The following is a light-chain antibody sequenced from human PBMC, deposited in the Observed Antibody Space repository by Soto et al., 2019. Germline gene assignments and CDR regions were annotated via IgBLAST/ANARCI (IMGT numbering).Light chain of an antibody. CDR1: QGIRND. J-gene: IGKJ1*01. CDR2: AAS. CDR3: LQDYNYPWT. Sequence: AIQMTQPPSSLSASVGYRVTITCRASQGIRNDLGWYQQKPGKAPKLLSYAASSLQSGVPSRFSGSGSGTDFTLTISSLQPEDFATYYCLQDYNYPWTFGQGTKVEI. V-gene: IGKV1-6*01.